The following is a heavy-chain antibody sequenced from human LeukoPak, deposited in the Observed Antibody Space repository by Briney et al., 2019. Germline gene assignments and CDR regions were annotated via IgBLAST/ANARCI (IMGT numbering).Heavy chain of an antibody. D-gene: IGHD1-26*01. J-gene: IGHJ3*02. CDR3: VRDGRGTRGSGFDI. Sequence: SQTLSLTCTVSGGSINSGDYYWSWIRQPPGKGLEWIGYIYYTGATYYNPSLKSRVTISVDMSKSQFSRRLSSVTAADTAVYYCVRDGRGTRGSGFDIWGQGTMVTVSS. CDR2: IYYTGAT. CDR1: GGSINSGDYY. V-gene: IGHV4-30-4*08.